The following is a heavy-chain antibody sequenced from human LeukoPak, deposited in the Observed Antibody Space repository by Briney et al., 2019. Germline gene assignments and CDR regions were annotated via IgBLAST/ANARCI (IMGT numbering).Heavy chain of an antibody. V-gene: IGHV4-61*02. J-gene: IGHJ6*04. CDR2: IYTSGST. CDR3: ARDRRAMDV. Sequence: PSETLSLTCTVSGGSISSGSYYWSWIRQPAGKGLEWIGRIYTSGSTNYNPSLKSRVTISVDTSKNQFSLKLSSVTAADTAVYYCARDRRAMDVWGKGTTVTVSS. CDR1: GGSISSGSYY.